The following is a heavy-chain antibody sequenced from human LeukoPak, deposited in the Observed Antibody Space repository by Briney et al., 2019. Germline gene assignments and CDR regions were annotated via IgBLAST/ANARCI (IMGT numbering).Heavy chain of an antibody. CDR2: IYYSGST. J-gene: IGHJ3*02. CDR1: GGSISSSSYY. V-gene: IGHV4-39*07. CDR3: ARYDSSGYSAFDI. D-gene: IGHD3-22*01. Sequence: SETLSLTCTVSGGSISSSSYYWGWLRQPPGTGLEWIGSIYYSGSTYYNPSLNSRVTISVDTSKNQFSLKLSSVTAADTAVYYCARYDSSGYSAFDIWGQGTMVTVSS.